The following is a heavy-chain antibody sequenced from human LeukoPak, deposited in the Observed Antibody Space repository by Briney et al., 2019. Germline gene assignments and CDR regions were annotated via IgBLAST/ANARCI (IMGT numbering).Heavy chain of an antibody. V-gene: IGHV3-11*01. Sequence: GGSLRLSCAASGFTFSDCYMSWMRQAPGKGLECVSYISSSGSTIYYADSVKGRFTISRDNAKNSLYLQMNSLRAEDTAVYYCAQIIRYSSSPPFDYWGQGTLVTVSS. CDR3: AQIIRYSSSPPFDY. J-gene: IGHJ4*02. D-gene: IGHD6-13*01. CDR2: ISSSGSTI. CDR1: GFTFSDCY.